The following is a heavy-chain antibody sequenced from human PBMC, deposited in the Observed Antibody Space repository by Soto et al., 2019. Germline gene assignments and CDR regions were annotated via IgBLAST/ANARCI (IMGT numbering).Heavy chain of an antibody. Sequence: QVQLQESGPGLVKPSETLSLTCTVSGGSISSYYWSWIRQPPGKGLEWIGYIYYSGSTNYNPSLXGXVXRXXDTSKTQFSLKLSSVTAADTAVYYCASRYGGTLDYWGQGTLVTVSS. J-gene: IGHJ4*02. D-gene: IGHD4-17*01. CDR3: ASRYGGTLDY. CDR1: GGSISSYY. V-gene: IGHV4-59*08. CDR2: IYYSGST.